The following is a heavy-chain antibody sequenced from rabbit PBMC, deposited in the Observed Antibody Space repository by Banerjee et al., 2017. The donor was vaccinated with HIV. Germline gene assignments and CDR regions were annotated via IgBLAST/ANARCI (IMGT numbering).Heavy chain of an antibody. CDR1: GFSFSGAYW. CDR2: IVSGSGRT. V-gene: IGHV1S40*01. D-gene: IGHD7-1*01. Sequence: QSLEESGGDLVKPGASLTLTCTASGFSFSGAYWTCWARQAPGKGLEWIACIVSGSGRTYYANWAKGRFTISKTSSTTVTLQMTSLTAADTATYFCARDDDSYPGYDYNLWGPGTLVTVS. J-gene: IGHJ4*01. CDR3: ARDDDSYPGYDYNL.